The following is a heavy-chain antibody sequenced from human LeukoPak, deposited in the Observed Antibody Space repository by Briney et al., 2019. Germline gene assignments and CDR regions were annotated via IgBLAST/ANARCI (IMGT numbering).Heavy chain of an antibody. D-gene: IGHD5-18*01. CDR3: AKDGGTDWYSYGRLDY. CDR1: GFTFSSYG. Sequence: GGSLRLSCAASGFTFSSYGMHWVRQAPGKGLEWVAVISYDGSNKYYANSVKGRFTISRDNSKNTLYLQMNSLRAEDTAVYYCAKDGGTDWYSYGRLDYWGQGTLVTVSS. CDR2: ISYDGSNK. V-gene: IGHV3-30*18. J-gene: IGHJ4*02.